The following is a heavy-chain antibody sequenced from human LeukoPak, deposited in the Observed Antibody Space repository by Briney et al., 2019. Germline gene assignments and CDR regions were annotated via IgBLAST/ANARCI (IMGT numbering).Heavy chain of an antibody. D-gene: IGHD1-26*01. CDR1: GFTFSSYS. V-gene: IGHV3-21*01. CDR2: ISSSGSYI. Sequence: AGGSLRLSCAASGFTFSSYSMNWVRQAPGKGLEWVSSISSSGSYIYYADSVKGRFTISRDNAKNSLYLQMNSLRAEDTAVYYCARDVPRELPAPNDYWGQGTLVTVSS. CDR3: ARDVPRELPAPNDY. J-gene: IGHJ4*02.